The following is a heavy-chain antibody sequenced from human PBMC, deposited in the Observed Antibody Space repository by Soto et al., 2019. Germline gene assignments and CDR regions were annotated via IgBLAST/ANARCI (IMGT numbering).Heavy chain of an antibody. J-gene: IGHJ6*02. D-gene: IGHD3-10*01. Sequence: PGESLKISSKGSGYSSTNFSIAWVRQMPGKGQEWMGIIYPGDSDTRYSPSFQGQVTISADKSITTAYLQWSSLKASDTAMYYCAGGGVRGVISRARDYYGMDVWGRGTSVTGSS. CDR1: GYSSTNFS. CDR2: IYPGDSDT. CDR3: AGGGVRGVISRARDYYGMDV. V-gene: IGHV5-51*01.